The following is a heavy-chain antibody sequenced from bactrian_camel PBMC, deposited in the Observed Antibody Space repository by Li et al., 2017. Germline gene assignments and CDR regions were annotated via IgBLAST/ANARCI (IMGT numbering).Heavy chain of an antibody. CDR2: INSGGSTT. V-gene: IGHV3S1*01. Sequence: HVQLVESGGGLVQPGGSLRLSCAASTLTLSGYWMYWVRQAPGKGLEWVSSINSGGSTTYYADSVKGRFTISRDNGENAVRLRMSALSPRDTAVYFCAVDRPIRLVAPIITFRKIQNCGDTDDLYWGQGTQVTVS. J-gene: IGHJ4*01. CDR1: TLTLSGYW. CDR3: AVDRPIRLVAPIITFRKIQNCGDTDDLY. D-gene: IGHD7*01.